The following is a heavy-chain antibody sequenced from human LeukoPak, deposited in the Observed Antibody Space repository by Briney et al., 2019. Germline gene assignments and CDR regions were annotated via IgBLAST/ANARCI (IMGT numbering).Heavy chain of an antibody. D-gene: IGHD6-19*01. CDR3: VCGWYVDY. CDR2: IYSGGAT. J-gene: IGHJ4*02. Sequence: GGSLRLSCAASGFTVSSNYMSWVRQPAGKGLEWVSVIYSGGATFYADSVKGRFTISRDNSKNTLYLQMNSLRADDTAVYYCVCGWYVDYWGQGTLVTVSS. V-gene: IGHV3-53*01. CDR1: GFTVSSNY.